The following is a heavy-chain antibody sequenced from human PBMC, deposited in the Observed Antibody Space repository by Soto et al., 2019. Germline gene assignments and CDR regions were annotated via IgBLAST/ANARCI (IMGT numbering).Heavy chain of an antibody. CDR3: AREWFSSGWFDY. CDR2: IIPIFGTA. J-gene: IGHJ4*02. Sequence: QVQLVQSGAEGKKPGSSVKVSCKASGGTFSSYAISWVRQAPGQGLEWMGGIIPIFGTANYAQKFQGRVTITADACTSPAYMELSSLRSEDTAVYYCAREWFSSGWFDYWGQGTLVTVSS. V-gene: IGHV1-69*12. D-gene: IGHD6-19*01. CDR1: GGTFSSYA.